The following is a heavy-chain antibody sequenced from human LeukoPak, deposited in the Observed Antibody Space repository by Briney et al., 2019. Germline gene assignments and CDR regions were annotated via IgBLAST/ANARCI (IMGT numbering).Heavy chain of an antibody. CDR1: GDSVTGYF. CDR3: VIGVGWQPDY. J-gene: IGHJ4*02. Sequence: SETLSLTCTVFGDSVTGYFLNWVRQPPGKGLEWIGHIYKIGTTNYNPSLNSRLTTSADTSKNQFSLQLRSVTAADTAVYYCVIGVGWQPDYWGQGALVTVSS. D-gene: IGHD2-15*01. V-gene: IGHV4-59*02. CDR2: IYKIGTT.